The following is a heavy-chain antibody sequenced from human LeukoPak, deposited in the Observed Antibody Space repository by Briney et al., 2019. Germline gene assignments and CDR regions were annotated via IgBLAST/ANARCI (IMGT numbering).Heavy chain of an antibody. CDR3: AKTGWRGGGTFNEFDP. D-gene: IGHD1-14*01. CDR1: GGAISSGSYY. Sequence: SETLSLTCTVSGGAISSGSYYWSWIRQPAGKGLEWIGRIYTSGSTNYNPSLKSRVTISVDTSRNQFSLKLRSVTAADTAVYYCAKTGWRGGGTFNEFDPWGQGTLVTVSS. CDR2: IYTSGST. J-gene: IGHJ5*02. V-gene: IGHV4-61*02.